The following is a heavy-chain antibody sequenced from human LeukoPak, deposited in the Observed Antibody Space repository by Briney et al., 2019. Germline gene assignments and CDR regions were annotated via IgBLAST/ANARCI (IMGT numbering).Heavy chain of an antibody. CDR3: ARCATDGYSEFDY. CDR2: IYPGDSDT. Sequence: GESLKISCKGSGYSFTSYRVGWVRQMPGKGLEWMGIIYPGDSDTRYSPSFQGQVTISADKSISTAYLQWSSLKASDTAIYYCARCATDGYSEFDYWGQGTLVTVSS. CDR1: GYSFTSYR. V-gene: IGHV5-51*01. J-gene: IGHJ4*02. D-gene: IGHD5-24*01.